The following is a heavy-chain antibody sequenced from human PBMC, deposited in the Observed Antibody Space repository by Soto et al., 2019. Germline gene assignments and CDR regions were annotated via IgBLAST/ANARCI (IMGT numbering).Heavy chain of an antibody. J-gene: IGHJ6*03. D-gene: IGHD3-10*01. V-gene: IGHV4-34*01. Sequence: QVQLQQWGAGLLKPSETLSLTCAVYGGSFSGYYWSWIRQPPGKGLEWIGEINHSGSTNYNPSLKGRVTISVDTSKNQFSLKLSSVTAADTAVYYCARGYYGSGSYYWHYYMDVWGKGTTVTVSS. CDR2: INHSGST. CDR3: ARGYYGSGSYYWHYYMDV. CDR1: GGSFSGYY.